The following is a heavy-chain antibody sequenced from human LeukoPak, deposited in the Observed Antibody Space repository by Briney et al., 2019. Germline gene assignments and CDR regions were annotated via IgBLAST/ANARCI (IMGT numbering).Heavy chain of an antibody. CDR2: ISGSGGST. CDR1: GFTFSSYS. J-gene: IGHJ4*02. Sequence: PGGSLRLSCAASGFTFSSYSMNWVRQAPGKGLEWVSAISGSGGSTYYADSVKGRFTISRDNSKNTLYLQMNSLRAEDTAVYYCAKDSVANWGFLLVMTVGDTFDYWGQGTLVTVSS. CDR3: AKDSVANWGFLLVMTVGDTFDY. D-gene: IGHD7-27*01. V-gene: IGHV3-23*01.